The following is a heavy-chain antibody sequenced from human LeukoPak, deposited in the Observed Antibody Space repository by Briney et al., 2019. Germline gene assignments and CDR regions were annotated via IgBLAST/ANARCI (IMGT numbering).Heavy chain of an antibody. J-gene: IGHJ4*02. V-gene: IGHV3-21*01. Sequence: GGSLRLSCEASGFTFSTYSMNWVRQAPGKGLECVSSISSSGAYIYYADSVKGRFTISRDNAKKSLYLQMNSLRAEDTAIYYCVGNYYDSSGLDYWGQGTLVTVSS. D-gene: IGHD3-22*01. CDR1: GFTFSTYS. CDR2: ISSSGAYI. CDR3: VGNYYDSSGLDY.